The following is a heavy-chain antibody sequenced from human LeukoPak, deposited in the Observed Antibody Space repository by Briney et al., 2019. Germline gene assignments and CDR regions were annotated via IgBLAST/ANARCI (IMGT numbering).Heavy chain of an antibody. V-gene: IGHV4-61*01. Sequence: PSETLSLTCVISGGSVSSGSSYWSWIRQPPGKGLEWIGYMYYSGNTSYNPSLKSRVTISVDTSKNQFSLKLSSVTAADTAVYYCARVTMIVVVNWFDPWGQGTLVTVSS. CDR1: GGSVSSGSSY. CDR3: ARVTMIVVVNWFDP. J-gene: IGHJ5*02. CDR2: MYYSGNT. D-gene: IGHD3-22*01.